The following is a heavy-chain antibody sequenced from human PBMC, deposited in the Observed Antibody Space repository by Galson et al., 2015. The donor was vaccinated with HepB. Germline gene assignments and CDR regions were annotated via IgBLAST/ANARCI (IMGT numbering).Heavy chain of an antibody. Sequence: SLRLSCAATRFTFSSYAMNWVRQAPGKGPEWVSAISGSGGTTYYADSVKGRFTISRDNSKNTLYLQMNSLRAEDTAKYHCAKLSPAATNFDWYYYMDVWGKGTTVTVAS. V-gene: IGHV3-23*01. CDR3: AKLSPAATNFDWYYYMDV. CDR1: RFTFSSYA. CDR2: ISGSGGTT. J-gene: IGHJ6*03. D-gene: IGHD2-2*01.